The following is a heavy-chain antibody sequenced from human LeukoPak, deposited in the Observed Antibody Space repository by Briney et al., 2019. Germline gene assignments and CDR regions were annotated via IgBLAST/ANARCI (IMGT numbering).Heavy chain of an antibody. V-gene: IGHV3-48*01. Sequence: GGSLRLSCAASGFSFSSYSMNWVRQVPGKGLEWVSYISSSSSTIYYADSVKGRFTISRDNAKNSLYLQMNSLRAEDTAVYYCARDRAGYQDYWGQGTLVTVSS. CDR2: ISSSSSTI. CDR1: GFSFSSYS. CDR3: ARDRAGYQDY. D-gene: IGHD2-2*01. J-gene: IGHJ4*02.